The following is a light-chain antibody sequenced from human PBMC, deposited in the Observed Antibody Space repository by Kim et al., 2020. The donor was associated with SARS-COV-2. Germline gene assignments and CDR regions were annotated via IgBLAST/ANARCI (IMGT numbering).Light chain of an antibody. Sequence: DVVLTQSPLSLPVTLGQPASISCKSSQSLVYSDGNTCLNLVQQRPAESPRRLIYKVSKRNSGFPDRFSGSGSETDFTLKISRVTAEDVGVYYNMHGTHWVTFGGGTKVDIK. J-gene: IGKJ4*01. CDR2: KVS. CDR1: QSLVYSDGNTC. CDR3: MHGTHWVT. V-gene: IGKV2-30*01.